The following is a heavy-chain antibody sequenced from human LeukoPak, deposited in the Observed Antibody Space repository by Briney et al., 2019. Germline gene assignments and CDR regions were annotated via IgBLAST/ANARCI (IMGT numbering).Heavy chain of an antibody. CDR1: GYTFTGYY. D-gene: IGHD6-13*01. CDR2: INPNSGGT. J-gene: IGHJ6*02. V-gene: IGHV1-2*02. CDR3: ARRHGSIAAAAQMDV. Sequence: ASVKVSCKASGYTFTGYYMHWVRQAPGQGLEWMGWINPNSGGTNYAQKFQGRVTMTRDTSISTAYMELSRLRSDDTAVYYCARRHGSIAAAAQMDVWGQGTTVTVSS.